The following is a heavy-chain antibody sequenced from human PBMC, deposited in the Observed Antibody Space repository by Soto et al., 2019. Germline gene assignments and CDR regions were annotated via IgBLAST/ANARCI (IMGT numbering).Heavy chain of an antibody. Sequence: SETLSLTCTVSDGSISTSSYYWGWIRQSPGKGLEWIGTIFYTGRTYYNPSLESRVTLSVDTSKNQFSLHLTSVTAADTAVYYCTRHHPHHYDSSGYFDYWGQGALVTVSS. D-gene: IGHD3-22*01. CDR3: TRHHPHHYDSSGYFDY. V-gene: IGHV4-39*01. J-gene: IGHJ4*02. CDR1: DGSISTSSYY. CDR2: IFYTGRT.